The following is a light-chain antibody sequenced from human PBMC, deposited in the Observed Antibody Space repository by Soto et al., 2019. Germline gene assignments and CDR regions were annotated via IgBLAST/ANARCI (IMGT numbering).Light chain of an antibody. CDR3: QQYMSSVT. CDR2: GAS. J-gene: IGKJ1*01. V-gene: IGKV3-20*01. CDR1: QSVDTTF. Sequence: EIVLTQSPGSLSLSPGQRATLSCRASQSVDTTFFAWYQKKPGQAPRLLIYGASKTATGIPDRFSGSGSGTDFYLIISRLEPEDFAVYYCQQYMSSVTFGQGTKVEIK.